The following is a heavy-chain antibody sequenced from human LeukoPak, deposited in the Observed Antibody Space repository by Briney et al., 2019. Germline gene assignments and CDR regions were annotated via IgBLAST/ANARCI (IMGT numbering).Heavy chain of an antibody. V-gene: IGHV3-23*01. CDR1: GFTFSNYA. CDR2: ILGSGGST. J-gene: IGHJ4*02. Sequence: GGSLRLSCAASGFTFSNYAMSWVRQAPGKCLEWVSAILGSGGSTYYADSVKGRFTVSRDNSKSTLYLQMNSLRAEDTALYYCAKWGDYDVLTGYYVPDYWGQGTLVTVSS. CDR3: AKWGDYDVLTGYYVPDY. D-gene: IGHD3-9*01.